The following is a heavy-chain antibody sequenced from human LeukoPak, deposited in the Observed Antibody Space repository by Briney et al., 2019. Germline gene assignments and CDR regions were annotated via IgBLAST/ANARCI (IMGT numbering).Heavy chain of an antibody. CDR3: AKEGGYSYGSFDY. V-gene: IGHV3-30*18. CDR2: ISYDGSNK. D-gene: IGHD5-18*01. J-gene: IGHJ4*02. Sequence: GGSLRLSCAASGFTFSSYGMHWVRQAPGKGLEWVAVISYDGSNKYYADSVKGRSTISRDNSKNTLYLQMNSLRAEDTAVYYCAKEGGYSYGSFDYWGQGTLVTVSS. CDR1: GFTFSSYG.